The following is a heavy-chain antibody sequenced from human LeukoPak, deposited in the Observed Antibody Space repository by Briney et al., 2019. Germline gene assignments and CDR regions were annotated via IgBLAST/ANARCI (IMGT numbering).Heavy chain of an antibody. CDR2: IKQDGSEK. D-gene: IGHD2-2*01. Sequence: PGGSLRLSCAASGFTFSSYWMSWVRQAPGKGLEWVANIKQDGSEKYYVDSVKGRFTISRDNAKNSLCLQMNSLRAEDTAVYYCASWGYCSSTSCRGGFHHWGQGTLVTVSS. J-gene: IGHJ1*01. V-gene: IGHV3-7*01. CDR1: GFTFSSYW. CDR3: ASWGYCSSTSCRGGFHH.